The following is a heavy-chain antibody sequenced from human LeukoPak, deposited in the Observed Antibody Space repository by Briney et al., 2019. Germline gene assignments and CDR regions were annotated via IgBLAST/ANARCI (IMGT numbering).Heavy chain of an antibody. CDR1: GGSFSSYA. Sequence: ASVKVSCKASGGSFSSYAISWVRQAPGQGLEWMGGIIPVFGTANYAQKFQGRVTITADESTSTAYMELSSLRSEDTAVYYCARVKGTQTTRPLEWLLGWFDPWGQGTLVTVSS. V-gene: IGHV1-69*13. CDR2: IIPVFGTA. CDR3: ARVKGTQTTRPLEWLLGWFDP. D-gene: IGHD3-3*01. J-gene: IGHJ5*02.